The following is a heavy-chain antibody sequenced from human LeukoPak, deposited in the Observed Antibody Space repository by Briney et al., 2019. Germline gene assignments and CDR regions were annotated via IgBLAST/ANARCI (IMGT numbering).Heavy chain of an antibody. Sequence: GGSLRLSCAASGFTFSSYAMSWVRQAPGKGLEWVSAISGSGGSTHYADPVKGRFTISRENSKKTLYLQMNSLGAEDTAVYYCAKRGVDYGDFIDYWGQGTLVTVSS. CDR2: ISGSGGST. CDR1: GFTFSSYA. J-gene: IGHJ4*02. V-gene: IGHV3-23*01. D-gene: IGHD4-17*01. CDR3: AKRGVDYGDFIDY.